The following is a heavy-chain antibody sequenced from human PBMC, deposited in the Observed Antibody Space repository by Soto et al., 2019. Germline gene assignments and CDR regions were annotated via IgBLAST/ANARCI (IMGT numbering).Heavy chain of an antibody. D-gene: IGHD3-3*01. J-gene: IGHJ4*02. CDR3: ARGITVLRFLEWLLFDY. CDR2: IYYSGST. Sequence: QVQLQESGPGLVKPSETLSLTCTVSGGSVSSGSYYWSWIRQPPGKGLEWIGDIYYSGSTNYNPSLKSRVTISVDTSKNQFSLKLSSVTAADTAVYYCARGITVLRFLEWLLFDYWGQGTLVTVSS. V-gene: IGHV4-61*01. CDR1: GGSVSSGSYY.